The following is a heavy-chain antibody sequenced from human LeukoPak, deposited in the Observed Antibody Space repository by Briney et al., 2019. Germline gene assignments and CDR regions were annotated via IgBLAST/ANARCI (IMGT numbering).Heavy chain of an antibody. V-gene: IGHV3-30-3*01. CDR3: ARFQEDSSSWPYYYYYGMDV. CDR2: ISYDGSNK. Sequence: GGSLRLPCAASGFTFSSYAMHWVRQAPGKGLEWVAVISYDGSNKYYADSVKGRFTISRDNSKNTLYLQMNSLRAEDTAVYYCARFQEDSSSWPYYYYYGMDVWGQGTTVTVSS. D-gene: IGHD6-13*01. CDR1: GFTFSSYA. J-gene: IGHJ6*02.